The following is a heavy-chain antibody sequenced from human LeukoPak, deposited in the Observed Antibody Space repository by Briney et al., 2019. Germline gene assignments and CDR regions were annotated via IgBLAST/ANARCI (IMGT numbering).Heavy chain of an antibody. Sequence: ASVKVSCKASGYTFTDYYMHWVRQAPGQGLEWMGWINPNSGGTNYAQKFQGRVTMTRDTSISTAYMELSRLRSDDTAVYYCARGRGIAAAGRPNWFDPWGQGTLVTVSP. V-gene: IGHV1-2*02. D-gene: IGHD6-13*01. CDR2: INPNSGGT. J-gene: IGHJ5*02. CDR1: GYTFTDYY. CDR3: ARGRGIAAAGRPNWFDP.